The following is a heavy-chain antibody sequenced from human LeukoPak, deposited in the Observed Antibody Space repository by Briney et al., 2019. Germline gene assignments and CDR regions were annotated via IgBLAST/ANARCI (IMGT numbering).Heavy chain of an antibody. Sequence: RAGGSLRLSCAASGFIFINYAMSWVRQAPGKGLEWVSGISGSGGSTYYADSVKGRFTISRDNSKNTLYLQMNSLRAVDTAVYYCAKVSSNWYFDLWGRGTLVTVSS. CDR2: ISGSGGST. CDR3: AKVSSNWYFDL. CDR1: GFIFINYA. V-gene: IGHV3-23*01. J-gene: IGHJ2*01.